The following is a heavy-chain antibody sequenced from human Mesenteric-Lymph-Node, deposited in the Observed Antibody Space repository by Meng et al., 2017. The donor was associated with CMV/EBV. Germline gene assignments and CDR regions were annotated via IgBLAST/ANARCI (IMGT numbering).Heavy chain of an antibody. CDR1: GGSISSYY. Sequence: GSLRLSCTVSGGSISSYYWSWVRQSPGKGLEWLGYIQYSESTYYNPSLKSRVTISVDTSKNQFSLKLSSVTAADTAVYYCARHPIAARSYYYYGMDVWGQGTTVTVSS. J-gene: IGHJ6*02. D-gene: IGHD6-6*01. CDR2: IQYSEST. V-gene: IGHV4-59*08. CDR3: ARHPIAARSYYYYGMDV.